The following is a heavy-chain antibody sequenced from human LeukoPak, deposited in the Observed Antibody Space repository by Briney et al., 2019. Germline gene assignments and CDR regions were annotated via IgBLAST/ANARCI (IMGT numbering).Heavy chain of an antibody. D-gene: IGHD1-26*01. J-gene: IGHJ6*02. V-gene: IGHV4-59*08. CDR2: IYYSGST. CDR1: GGSISSYY. Sequence: PSETLSLTCTVSGGSISSYYWSWIRQPPGKGLEWIGYIYYSGSTNYNPSLKSRVTISGDTSKNQFSLKLSSVTAADTAVYYCASGGLVGAAPAYYYGMDVWGQGTTVTVSS. CDR3: ASGGLVGAAPAYYYGMDV.